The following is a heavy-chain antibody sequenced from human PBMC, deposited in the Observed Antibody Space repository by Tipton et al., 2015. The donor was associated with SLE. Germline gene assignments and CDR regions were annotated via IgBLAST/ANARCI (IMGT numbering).Heavy chain of an antibody. V-gene: IGHV3-48*01. J-gene: IGHJ4*02. CDR2: ISSSSTSK. CDR3: AREISPSTFYYFDY. CDR1: GFTFTTYS. D-gene: IGHD3-3*02. Sequence: SLRLSCAASGFTFTTYSMSWVRLAPGKGLEWISYISSSSTSKHYADSVRGRFNISRDNAKNSLYLQMNSLRAEDTGVYYCAREISPSTFYYFDYWGRGTLVTVSS.